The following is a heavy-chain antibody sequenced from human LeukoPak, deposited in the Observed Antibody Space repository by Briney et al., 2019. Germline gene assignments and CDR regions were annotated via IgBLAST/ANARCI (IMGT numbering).Heavy chain of an antibody. V-gene: IGHV4-34*01. J-gene: IGHJ6*03. Sequence: SETLSLTCAVYGGSFSGYYWSWIRQPPGKGLECIGEINHSGTTNYNPSLKSRVTISIDTSRNQFSLKLSSLTAADTGVYYCASSRGYSSSLWYYYMDVWGKGTTVTVSS. CDR3: ASSRGYSSSLWYYYMDV. D-gene: IGHD6-13*01. CDR2: INHSGTT. CDR1: GGSFSGYY.